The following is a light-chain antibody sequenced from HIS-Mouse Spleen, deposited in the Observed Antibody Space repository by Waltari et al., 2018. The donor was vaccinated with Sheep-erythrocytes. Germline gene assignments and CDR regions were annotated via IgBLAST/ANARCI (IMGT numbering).Light chain of an antibody. Sequence: QSALTQPASVSGSPGQSITISRTGTSSDVGSYNLFSWYQQHPGKAPKLMIYEGSKRPSGVSNRFSGSKSGNTASLTISGLQAEDEADYYCCSYAGSSTFEVFGGGTKLTVL. J-gene: IGLJ2*01. V-gene: IGLV2-23*03. CDR1: SSDVGSYNL. CDR2: EGS. CDR3: CSYAGSSTFEV.